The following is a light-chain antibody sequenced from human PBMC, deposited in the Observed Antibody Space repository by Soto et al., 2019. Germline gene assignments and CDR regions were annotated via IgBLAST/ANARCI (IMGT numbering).Light chain of an antibody. CDR3: ASYASSNTVL. CDR2: DVT. CDR1: SSDIGGYNY. Sequence: LTQPASVTGYPGQAITISCTGTSSDIGGYNYVSWYQQHPGKAPKLMIYDVTYRPSGVSNRFSASKSGNTASLTISGLQAEDEADYYCASYASSNTVLFGGGTKVTVL. V-gene: IGLV2-14*03. J-gene: IGLJ2*01.